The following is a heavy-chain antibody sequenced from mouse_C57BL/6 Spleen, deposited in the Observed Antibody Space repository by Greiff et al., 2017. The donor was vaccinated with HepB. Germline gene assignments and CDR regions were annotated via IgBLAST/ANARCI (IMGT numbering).Heavy chain of an antibody. CDR2: ISGGGGNT. V-gene: IGHV5-9*01. CDR1: GFTFSSYT. J-gene: IGHJ2*01. CDR3: VRRPYYFDY. Sequence: EVMLVESGGGLVKPGGSLKLSCAASGFTFSSYTMSWVRQTPEKRLEWVATISGGGGNTYYPDSVKGRFTISRDNAKNTLYLQMSSLRSEDTALYYCVRRPYYFDYWGKGTTLTVSS.